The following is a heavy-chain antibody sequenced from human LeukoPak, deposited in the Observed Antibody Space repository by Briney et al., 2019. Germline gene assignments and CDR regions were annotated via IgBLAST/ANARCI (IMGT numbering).Heavy chain of an antibody. D-gene: IGHD2-2*01. Sequence: SVKVSCKASGGTFSSYAISWVRQAPGQGLEWMGRIIPILGIANYAQKFQGRVTITADKSTSTAYMELSSLRSEDTAVYYCARDCSSTSCYYGMDVWGQRTTVTVSS. J-gene: IGHJ6*02. V-gene: IGHV1-69*04. CDR3: ARDCSSTSCYYGMDV. CDR2: IIPILGIA. CDR1: GGTFSSYA.